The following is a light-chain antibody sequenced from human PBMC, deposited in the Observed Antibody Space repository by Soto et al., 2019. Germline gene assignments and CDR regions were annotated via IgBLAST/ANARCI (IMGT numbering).Light chain of an antibody. CDR1: QSVSSSY. CDR3: QQYGSSSGWT. J-gene: IGKJ1*01. V-gene: IGKV3-20*01. Sequence: EIVLTQSPGTLSFSPGERATLSCRASQSVSSSYLAWYQQKPGQAPRLLIYGASSRATGIPDRFSGSGSGTDFTLTISRLEPEDFAVYYCQQYGSSSGWTFGQGTKVDIK. CDR2: GAS.